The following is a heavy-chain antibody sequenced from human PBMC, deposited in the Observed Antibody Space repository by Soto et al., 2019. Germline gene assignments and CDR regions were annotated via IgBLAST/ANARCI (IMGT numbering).Heavy chain of an antibody. J-gene: IGHJ6*02. D-gene: IGHD2-2*01. V-gene: IGHV3-30*18. CDR3: AKQVVVPGGDHKKYYYYYAMDV. CDR2: ISYDGSNK. CDR1: GFTFSTYG. Sequence: PGGSLRLSCAASGFTFSTYGMHWVRQAPGKGLEWVAVISYDGSNKYYADSVKGRFTVPRDNSKNTLYLQMNGLRAEDTAVYYCAKQVVVPGGDHKKYYYYYAMDVWGQGTTVTVSS.